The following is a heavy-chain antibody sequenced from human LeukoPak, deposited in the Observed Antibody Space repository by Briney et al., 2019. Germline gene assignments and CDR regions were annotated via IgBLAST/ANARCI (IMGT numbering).Heavy chain of an antibody. CDR3: ARVYYSNSYDYWYFDL. D-gene: IGHD6-13*01. CDR1: GGSIRSYY. V-gene: IGHV4-59*01. J-gene: IGHJ2*01. Sequence: SETLSLTCTVSGGSIRSYYWSWLRQPPGKGLEWIAYIYYSGSTNYNPSLKSRVTILVDTSKNQFSLKLSSVTAADTAVYYCARVYYSNSYDYWYFDLWGRGTLVTVSS. CDR2: IYYSGST.